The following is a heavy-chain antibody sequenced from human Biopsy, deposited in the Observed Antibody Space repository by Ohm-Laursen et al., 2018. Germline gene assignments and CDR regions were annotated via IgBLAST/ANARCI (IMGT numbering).Heavy chain of an antibody. J-gene: IGHJ4*02. CDR1: GYIFTSFG. D-gene: IGHD3-16*01. Sequence: SVKVSCKSSGYIFTSFGVSRVRQAPGHGLEWMGWVSTYNGNTEYEQKFQGRVTMTTDTSANTAYMELRSLRSDDTAVYFCARVREGGLLDYWGQGILVTVSS. CDR2: VSTYNGNT. CDR3: ARVREGGLLDY. V-gene: IGHV1-18*01.